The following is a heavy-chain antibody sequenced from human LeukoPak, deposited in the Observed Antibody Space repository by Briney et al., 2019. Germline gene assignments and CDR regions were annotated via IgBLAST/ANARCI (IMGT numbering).Heavy chain of an antibody. CDR3: AKVQYYDSSGYLDY. Sequence: GGSLRLSCAVSEFAFSSYGMHWVRQAPGKGLEWVAVITNDGSNKYYADSVKGRFTISRDNSKNTLYLQMNSLRAEDTALYYCAKVQYYDSSGYLDYWGQGTLVTVSS. CDR2: ITNDGSNK. CDR1: EFAFSSYG. J-gene: IGHJ4*02. V-gene: IGHV3-30*18. D-gene: IGHD3-22*01.